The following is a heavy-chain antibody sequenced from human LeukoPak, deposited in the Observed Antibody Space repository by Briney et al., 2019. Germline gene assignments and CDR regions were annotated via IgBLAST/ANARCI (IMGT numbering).Heavy chain of an antibody. D-gene: IGHD3-16*01. CDR2: IYHGGSS. CDR1: GGSVSSYY. CDR3: ARLFGLYWNFGL. J-gene: IGHJ2*01. V-gene: IGHV4-59*08. Sequence: SETLSLTCAVSGGSVSSYYWSWIRQSPGKGLEWIGYIYHGGSSNYNPSLESRATISVDTSKNQFSLNLTSVSAADTAVYYCARLFGLYWNFGLWGRGTRVTVSS.